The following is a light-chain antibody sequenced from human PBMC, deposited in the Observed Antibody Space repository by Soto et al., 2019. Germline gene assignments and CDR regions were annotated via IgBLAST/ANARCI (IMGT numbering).Light chain of an antibody. J-gene: IGKJ1*01. CDR1: QSISSW. V-gene: IGKV1-5*03. CDR3: QQYNGYSRT. Sequence: DIQMTQSPSTLSVSVGDRVTITCRASQSISSWLAWYQQKPGKAPKLLIYKASSLESGVPSRFSGSGSGTEFTLTISSLQPDDFGTYYCQQYNGYSRTFGQGTKVEIK. CDR2: KAS.